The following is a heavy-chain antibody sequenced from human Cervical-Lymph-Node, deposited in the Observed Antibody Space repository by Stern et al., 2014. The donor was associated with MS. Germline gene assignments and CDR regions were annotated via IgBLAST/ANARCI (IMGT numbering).Heavy chain of an antibody. V-gene: IGHV1-8*01. CDR1: GDTFTSSD. J-gene: IGHJ6*02. CDR3: ARAPPPSDFWSGYDFVLDV. D-gene: IGHD3-3*01. Sequence: VQLVESGAEAKKPGASVKVSCKASGDTFTSSDIHWVRQAPGQRLEWMGWMNFTSGNLGYAEKFQGSLTLTRNTSISQPYIELISLRSEDTAVYYCARAPPPSDFWSGYDFVLDVWGQGTTVSVSS. CDR2: MNFTSGNL.